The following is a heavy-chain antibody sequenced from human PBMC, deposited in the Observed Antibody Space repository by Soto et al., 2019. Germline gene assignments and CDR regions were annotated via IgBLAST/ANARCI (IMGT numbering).Heavy chain of an antibody. CDR3: VRAGTGYQLDY. CDR2: IRNKVNSYTA. V-gene: IGHV3-72*01. D-gene: IGHD3-9*01. J-gene: IGHJ4*02. CDR1: GFIFSDHY. Sequence: EVQLVESGGGLVQPGGSLRLSCAASGFIFSDHYMDWVRQASGKGLEWVGRIRNKVNSYTAEYAASVKGRFTISRDDSKSSLYLQMNSLKSEDTALYYCVRAGTGYQLDYWGQGTLVTVSS.